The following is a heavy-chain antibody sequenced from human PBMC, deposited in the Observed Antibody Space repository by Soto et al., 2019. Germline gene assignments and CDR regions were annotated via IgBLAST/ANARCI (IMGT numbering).Heavy chain of an antibody. Sequence: PGGSLRLSCAASGFTFSSYGMHWVRQAPGKGLEWVALISYDGSNKYYADSVKGRFTISRDNSKNTLYLQMNSLRAEDTAVYSCAKSITETTSGMDVWGQGTTVTVSS. CDR3: AKSITETTSGMDV. V-gene: IGHV3-30*18. CDR1: GFTFSSYG. D-gene: IGHD1-20*01. J-gene: IGHJ6*02. CDR2: ISYDGSNK.